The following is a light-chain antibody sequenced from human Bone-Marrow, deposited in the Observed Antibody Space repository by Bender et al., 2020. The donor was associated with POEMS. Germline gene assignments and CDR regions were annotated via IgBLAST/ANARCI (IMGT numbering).Light chain of an antibody. J-gene: IGLJ3*02. CDR3: AVWDDSLNGWV. CDR1: SSNIGAHA. Sequence: QSVLTQPPSASGTPGQRVTISCSGGSSNIGAHAVNWYQHLPGPAPKLLIYSSHRRPSVVHDRFSGSRSGTSASLAISGIQSEDESDSYCAVWDDSLNGWVFGGGTKLTVL. V-gene: IGLV1-44*01. CDR2: SSH.